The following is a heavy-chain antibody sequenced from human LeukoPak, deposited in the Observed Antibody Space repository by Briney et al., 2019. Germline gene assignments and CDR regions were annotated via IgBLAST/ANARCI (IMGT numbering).Heavy chain of an antibody. D-gene: IGHD1-1*01. CDR1: GFTFSSNA. CDR2: ISANGNNK. CDR3: ARDKYGSNSASTGMDV. J-gene: IGHJ6*02. V-gene: IGHV3-30-3*01. Sequence: PGGSLRLSCAASGFTFSSNAMHWVRQAPGRGLEWVAGISANGNNKYYAASVEGRFTISRDNSKNTLYLQMNSLRPEDMAAYYCARDKYGSNSASTGMDVWGRGTTVTVPS.